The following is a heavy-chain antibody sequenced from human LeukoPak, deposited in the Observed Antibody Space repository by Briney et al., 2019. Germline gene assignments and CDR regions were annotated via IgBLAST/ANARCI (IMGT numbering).Heavy chain of an antibody. CDR1: GFTFSSYS. J-gene: IGHJ6*02. V-gene: IGHV3-21*01. Sequence: PGGSLRLSCAASGFTFSSYSMNWVRQAPGKGLGWVSSISSSSSYIYYADSVKGRFTISRDNAKNSLYLQMNSLRAEDTAVYYCARVGEQLGDPYYYYGMDVWGQGTTVTVSS. CDR2: ISSSSSYI. D-gene: IGHD6-6*01. CDR3: ARVGEQLGDPYYYYGMDV.